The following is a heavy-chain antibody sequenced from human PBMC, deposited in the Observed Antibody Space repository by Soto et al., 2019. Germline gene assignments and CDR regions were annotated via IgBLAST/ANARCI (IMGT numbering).Heavy chain of an antibody. J-gene: IGHJ6*02. CDR3: ARGGIRFGELNYYYGMDV. CDR1: GGTFSSYA. CDR2: IIPIFGTA. V-gene: IGHV1-69*01. Sequence: QVQLVQSGAEVKMPESSVQVSCKASGGTFSSYAISWVRQAPGQGLEWMGGIIPIFGTANYAQKFQGRVTITADESTSTAYMELSSLRSEDTAVYYCARGGIRFGELNYYYGMDVWGQGTTVTVSS. D-gene: IGHD3-10*01.